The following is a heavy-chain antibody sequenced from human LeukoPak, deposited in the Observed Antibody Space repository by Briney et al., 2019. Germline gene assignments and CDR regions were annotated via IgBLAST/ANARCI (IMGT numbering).Heavy chain of an antibody. CDR3: ARVGSPYCSSTSCYTEDY. CDR1: GGSFSGYY. Sequence: PSETLSLTCAVYGGSFSGYYWSWIRQPPGKGLEWIGEINHSGSTNYNPSLKSRVTISVDTSKNQFSLKLSSVTAADTAVYYCARVGSPYCSSTSCYTEDYWGQGTLVTVYS. CDR2: INHSGST. D-gene: IGHD2-2*02. J-gene: IGHJ4*02. V-gene: IGHV4-34*01.